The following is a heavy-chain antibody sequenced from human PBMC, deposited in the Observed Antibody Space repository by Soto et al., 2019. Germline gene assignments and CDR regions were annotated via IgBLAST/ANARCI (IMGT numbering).Heavy chain of an antibody. V-gene: IGHV1-69*13. Sequence: SVKVSCKASGGTFSSYAISWVRQAPGQGLEWMGGIIPIFGTANYAQKFQGRVTITADESTSTAYMELSSLRSEDTAVYYCAREDIVVVTAAPYYYYGMDVWGQGTTVTVSS. D-gene: IGHD2-21*02. CDR1: GGTFSSYA. CDR2: IIPIFGTA. J-gene: IGHJ6*02. CDR3: AREDIVVVTAAPYYYYGMDV.